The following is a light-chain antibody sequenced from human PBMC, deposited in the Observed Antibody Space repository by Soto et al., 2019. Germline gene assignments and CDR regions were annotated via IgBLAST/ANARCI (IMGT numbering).Light chain of an antibody. V-gene: IGKV3-20*01. CDR2: GAS. CDR1: QSVSSSY. Sequence: EIVLTQSPGTLSLSPGERATLSCRASQSVSSSYLAWYQQKPGQAPRLLIYGASSRATGIPDRFSGSGSGTDFTLTISRLEPEEFAVYYWQQYGSSRTFGPGTKVDIK. J-gene: IGKJ3*01. CDR3: QQYGSSRT.